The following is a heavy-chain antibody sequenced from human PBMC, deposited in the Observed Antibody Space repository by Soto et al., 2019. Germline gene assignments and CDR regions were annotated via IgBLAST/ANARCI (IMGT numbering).Heavy chain of an antibody. CDR1: GGSISSGVYY. D-gene: IGHD3-3*01. J-gene: IGHJ6*03. Sequence: SETLSLTCTVSGGSISSGVYYWSWIRQHPGKGLEWIGYIYYSGSTYYNPSLKSRVTISVDTSKNQFSLKLSSVTAADTAVYYCARVSWSGYYHYYYYYMDVWGKGTTVTVSS. V-gene: IGHV4-31*03. CDR2: IYYSGST. CDR3: ARVSWSGYYHYYYYYMDV.